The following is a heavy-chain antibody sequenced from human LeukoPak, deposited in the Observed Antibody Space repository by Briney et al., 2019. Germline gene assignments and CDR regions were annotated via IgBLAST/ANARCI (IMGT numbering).Heavy chain of an antibody. D-gene: IGHD6-19*01. J-gene: IGHJ4*02. CDR2: IYYSGST. CDR3: ARGRSVAGQYYFDY. Sequence: SETLSLTCTVSGGSISSYYWSWIRQPPGKGLEWIGYIYYSGSTNYNPSLKGRVTISVDTSKNQFSLKLSSVTAADTAVYYCARGRSVAGQYYFDYWGQGTLVTVSS. CDR1: GGSISSYY. V-gene: IGHV4-59*01.